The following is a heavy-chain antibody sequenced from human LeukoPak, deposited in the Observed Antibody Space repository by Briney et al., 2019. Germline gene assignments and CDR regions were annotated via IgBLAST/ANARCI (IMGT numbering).Heavy chain of an antibody. CDR3: ARAPGYCSGGSCYGSLAFDI. J-gene: IGHJ3*02. CDR2: ISSGSSTI. Sequence: GGSLRLSCAASGFTFSSYAMHWVRQAPGKGLEWVSYISSGSSTIYYADSVKGRFTISRDNAKNSLYLQMNSLRAEDTAVYYCARAPGYCSGGSCYGSLAFDIWGQGTMVTVS. V-gene: IGHV3-48*04. D-gene: IGHD2-15*01. CDR1: GFTFSSYA.